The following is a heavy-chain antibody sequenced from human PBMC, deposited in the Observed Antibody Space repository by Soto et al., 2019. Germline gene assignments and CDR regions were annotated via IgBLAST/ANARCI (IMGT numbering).Heavy chain of an antibody. V-gene: IGHV3-11*01. D-gene: IGHD2-21*02. CDR3: ARGDTNPEAPLDH. Sequence: QVQLVESGGGLVKPGGSLRLSCAASGFTFSDFSMTWIRQAPGKELEWLSYISNTGITSHYTDSVKGRFTISRDNAQNSLYFHMSSLRADDTAVYYCARGDTNPEAPLDHWGLGILVIVSS. J-gene: IGHJ4*02. CDR1: GFTFSDFS. CDR2: ISNTGITS.